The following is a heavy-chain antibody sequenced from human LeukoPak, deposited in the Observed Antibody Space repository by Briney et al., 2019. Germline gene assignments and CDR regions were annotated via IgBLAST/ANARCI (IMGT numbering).Heavy chain of an antibody. V-gene: IGHV3-53*05. J-gene: IGHJ2*01. CDR1: GFTVSSNY. CDR2: IYSGGST. Sequence: PGGSLRLSCAASGFTVSSNYMSWVRQAPGKGLEWVSVIYSGGSTYYADSVKGRFTISRDNSKNTLYLQMSSLRAEDTAVYYCVRQLAVPGPGYFDLWGRGTLVTVSS. D-gene: IGHD6-19*01. CDR3: VRQLAVPGPGYFDL.